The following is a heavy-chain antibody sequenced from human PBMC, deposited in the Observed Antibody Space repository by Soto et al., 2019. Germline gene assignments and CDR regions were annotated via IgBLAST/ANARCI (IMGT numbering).Heavy chain of an antibody. CDR2: INPASGST. V-gene: IGHV1-46*01. CDR3: AIDLPAGDP. CDR1: GYTFTHYY. J-gene: IGHJ5*02. D-gene: IGHD2-2*01. Sequence: QVQLVQSGAEVKKPGASVKLSCRTSGYTFTHYYIHWVRQAPGQGLEWLAIINPASGSTNYAQDFLGSVTLAMDTPPTTGYRELRGLTAEHLLIFYCAIDLPAGDPRGQRTLVSVS.